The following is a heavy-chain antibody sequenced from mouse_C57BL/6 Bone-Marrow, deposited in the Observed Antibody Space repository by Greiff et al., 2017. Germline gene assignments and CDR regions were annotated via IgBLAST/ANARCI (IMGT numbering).Heavy chain of an antibody. V-gene: IGHV1-81*01. Sequence: QVQLQQPGAELVKPGASVKLSCKASGYTFTSYGISWVKQRTGQGLEWIGEIYPRSGNTYYNEKFKGKATLTADKSTSTAYMELRSLKSEDSAVYFYARFVFDYWGQGTTLTVSS. CDR3: ARFVFDY. CDR1: GYTFTSYG. J-gene: IGHJ2*01. CDR2: IYPRSGNT.